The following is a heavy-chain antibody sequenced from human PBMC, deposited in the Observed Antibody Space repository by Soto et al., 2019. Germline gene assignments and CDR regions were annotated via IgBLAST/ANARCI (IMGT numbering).Heavy chain of an antibody. CDR3: ARENLPGSTGSYLPDL. Sequence: EVQLVESGGGLVKPGGSLRLSCAASGFTFSIYSMNWFRQAPGKGLEWVSCISSSSDHIYYGDSVKGRFTISRDNAENLLYLQMNSLRAEDTAVYYCARENLPGSTGSYLPDLWGQGTLVTVSS. CDR1: GFTFSIYS. V-gene: IGHV3-21*01. CDR2: ISSSSDHI. J-gene: IGHJ4*02. D-gene: IGHD1-26*01.